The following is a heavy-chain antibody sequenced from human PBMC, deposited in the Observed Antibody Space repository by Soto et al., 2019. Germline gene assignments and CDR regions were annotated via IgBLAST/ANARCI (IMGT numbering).Heavy chain of an antibody. Sequence: EVQLVESGGGLVQPGGSLRLSCAASGFTFSTYRMHWVRQAPGKGLEWVSYISSDSSTISYADSVKGRFTISRDNAKNSLYLQMNSLRAEDTAVYYCATYYGSGSYFPDHYYYGMDVWGQGTTVTVSS. V-gene: IGHV3-48*01. D-gene: IGHD3-10*01. CDR3: ATYYGSGSYFPDHYYYGMDV. CDR2: ISSDSSTI. CDR1: GFTFSTYR. J-gene: IGHJ6*02.